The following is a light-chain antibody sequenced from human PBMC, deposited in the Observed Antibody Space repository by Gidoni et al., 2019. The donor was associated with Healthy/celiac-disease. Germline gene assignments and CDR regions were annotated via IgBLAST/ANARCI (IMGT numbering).Light chain of an antibody. V-gene: IGKV1-9*01. CDR1: QGISSY. J-gene: IGKJ3*01. CDR2: AAS. CDR3: QQLNSYPVT. Sequence: DIQLTQSPSFLSASAGDRVTITCRASQGISSYLAWYQQKPGKAPKLLIYAASTLQSGVPSRFSGSGSGTEFTLTISSLQPEDFATYYCQQLNSYPVTFGSGTKVDIK.